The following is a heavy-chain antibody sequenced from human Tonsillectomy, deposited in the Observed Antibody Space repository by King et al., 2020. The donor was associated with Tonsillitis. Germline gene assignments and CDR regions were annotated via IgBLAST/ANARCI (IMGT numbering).Heavy chain of an antibody. CDR1: GFSVISSGVG. J-gene: IGHJ4*02. D-gene: IGHD3-10*01. Sequence: TLKESGPTLVKATQTLTLTCTFSGFSVISSGVGVGWIRQPPGKALEWLALIYWDDDKRYSPSLKSRLTITKDTSKNQVVPTMTNMDPVDTATYYCAHRPFDGEVFDYWGQGTLVTVSS. CDR3: AHRPFDGEVFDY. CDR2: IYWDDDK. V-gene: IGHV2-5*02.